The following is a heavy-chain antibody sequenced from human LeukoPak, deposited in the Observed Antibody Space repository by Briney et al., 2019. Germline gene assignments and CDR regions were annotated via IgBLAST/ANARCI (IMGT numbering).Heavy chain of an antibody. V-gene: IGHV3-23*01. CDR2: ISVRGGST. D-gene: IGHD6-19*01. J-gene: IGHJ4*02. CDR3: AKIGRRGSSGWYGFDY. CDR1: GFIFSSFA. Sequence: GGSLRLSCAASGFIFSSFAMSWVRQAPGKGLEWVSGISVRGGSTYYADSVKGRFTISRDNSKNTLYLQMNSLRAEDTAVYYCAKIGRRGSSGWYGFDYWGQGTLVTVSS.